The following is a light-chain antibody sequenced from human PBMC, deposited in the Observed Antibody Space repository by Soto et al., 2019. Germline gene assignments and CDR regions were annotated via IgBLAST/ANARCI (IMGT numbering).Light chain of an antibody. J-gene: IGKJ1*01. V-gene: IGKV1-9*01. CDR3: QQYNSYSWT. CDR1: HDISSY. CDR2: AAS. Sequence: DIQLTQSPSFLSASVGDRVTITCRASHDISSYLTWYQQKPGKAPTVLIYAASTLQGGVPSRLSGSGSGTEFTLTISSLQPDDFATYYCQQYNSYSWTFGQGTKVDIK.